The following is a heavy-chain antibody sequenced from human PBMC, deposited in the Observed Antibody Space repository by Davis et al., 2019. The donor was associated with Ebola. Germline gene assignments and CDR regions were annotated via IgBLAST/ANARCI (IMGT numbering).Heavy chain of an antibody. Sequence: GESLKISCAASGFTFSDYYMSWVRQAPGKGLEWVSAISGSGGSTYYADSVKGRFTISRDNSKNTLYLQMNSLRAEDTAVYYCAKVDYGDYWGQGTLATVSS. CDR2: ISGSGGST. D-gene: IGHD3-16*01. J-gene: IGHJ4*02. V-gene: IGHV3-23*01. CDR1: GFTFSDYY. CDR3: AKVDYGDY.